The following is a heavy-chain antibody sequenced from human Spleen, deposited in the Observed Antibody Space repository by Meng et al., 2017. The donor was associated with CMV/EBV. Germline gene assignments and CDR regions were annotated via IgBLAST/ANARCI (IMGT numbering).Heavy chain of an antibody. CDR2: INPNSGGT. D-gene: IGHD2-15*01. V-gene: IGHV1-2*02. J-gene: IGHJ4*02. Sequence: YTFTGYYMHWVRQAPGKGLEWMGWINPNSGGTNYAQKFQGRVTMTRDTSISTAYMELSRLRSDDTAVYYCARPYCHGGSCYSHLDFWGQGTLVTVSS. CDR3: ARPYCHGGSCYSHLDF. CDR1: YTFTGYY.